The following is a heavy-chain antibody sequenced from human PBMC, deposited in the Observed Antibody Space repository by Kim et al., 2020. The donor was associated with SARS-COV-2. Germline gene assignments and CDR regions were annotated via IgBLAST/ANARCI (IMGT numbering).Heavy chain of an antibody. CDR3: ARRAGRVGMTARSWYFDL. J-gene: IGHJ2*01. CDR1: GGSISSSSYY. V-gene: IGHV4-39*01. Sequence: SETLSLTCTVSGGSISSSSYYWGWIRQPPGKGLEWIGSIYYSGSTYYNPSLKSRVTISVDTSKNQFSLKLSSVTAADTAVYYCARRAGRVGMTARSWYFDLWGRGTLVTVSS. CDR2: IYYSGST. D-gene: IGHD2-21*02.